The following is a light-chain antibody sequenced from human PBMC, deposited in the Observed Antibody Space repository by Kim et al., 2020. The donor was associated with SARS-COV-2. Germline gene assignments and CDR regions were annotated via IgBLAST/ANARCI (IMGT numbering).Light chain of an antibody. CDR3: LQYNSHPLT. Sequence: ASVGDRVTITCRASEGIRNALGCYQQQQGKAPKRLIYDASTLQSGVPSRFSGSGFGTEFTLTISRLQAVDFATYNCLQYNSHPLTFGGGAKVDIK. J-gene: IGKJ4*01. V-gene: IGKV1-17*01. CDR1: EGIRNA. CDR2: DAS.